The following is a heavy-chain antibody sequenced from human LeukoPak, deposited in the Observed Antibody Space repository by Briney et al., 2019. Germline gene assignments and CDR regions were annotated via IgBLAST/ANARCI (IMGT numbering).Heavy chain of an antibody. D-gene: IGHD3-9*01. CDR2: INPNSGGT. Sequence: ASVKVSCKASGYTFTGYYMHWVRQAPGQGLEWMGWINPNSGGTNYAQKFQGRVTMTRDTSISTAYMELSRLRSDDTAVYYCARGGYYDILTGYSKHFDYWGQGTLVTVSS. CDR1: GYTFTGYY. J-gene: IGHJ4*02. V-gene: IGHV1-2*02. CDR3: ARGGYYDILTGYSKHFDY.